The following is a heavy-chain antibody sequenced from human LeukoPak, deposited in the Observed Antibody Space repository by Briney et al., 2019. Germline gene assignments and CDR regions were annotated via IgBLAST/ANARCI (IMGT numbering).Heavy chain of an antibody. CDR1: GFTFRIYA. CDR2: LSNSGGST. Sequence: PGGSLRLSCAASGFTFRIYAMNWVRQAPGKGLEWVSTLSNSGGSTYYADSVKGRFTISRDNSKNALYLQMNSLRDEDTAIYYCANRRNYASDYWGQGTLVTVSS. D-gene: IGHD1-14*01. V-gene: IGHV3-23*01. CDR3: ANRRNYASDY. J-gene: IGHJ4*02.